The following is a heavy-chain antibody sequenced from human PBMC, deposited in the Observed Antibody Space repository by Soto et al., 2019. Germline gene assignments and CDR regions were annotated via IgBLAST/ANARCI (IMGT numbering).Heavy chain of an antibody. CDR2: IYYSGST. D-gene: IGHD3-10*01. CDR3: ARDRRITVVRGVMGFDP. V-gene: IGHV4-30-4*01. J-gene: IGHJ5*02. Sequence: QVQLQESGPGLVKPSQTLSLTCTVSGGSISSGDYYWSWIRQPPGKGLEWIGYIYYSGSTYYNPSLKSRVTIEVDTSKNQFSLKLSSVTAADTAVYYCARDRRITVVRGVMGFDPWGQGTLVTVSS. CDR1: GGSISSGDYY.